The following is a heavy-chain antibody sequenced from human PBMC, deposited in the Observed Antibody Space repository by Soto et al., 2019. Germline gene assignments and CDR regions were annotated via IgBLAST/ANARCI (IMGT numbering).Heavy chain of an antibody. V-gene: IGHV1-69*01. CDR3: ATDRAGYYSHLVY. Sequence: QVYLVQSGAEVKKPGSSVKVSCKALRGTFTNYAVSWVRQAPGQGLEWMGGIMPFFGSGNYAKKFQGRMNTAAVDSTSSVSLELTSLRSEDPAVYYCATDRAGYYSHLVYWGQGTLVTVSS. J-gene: IGHJ4*02. CDR1: RGTFTNYA. D-gene: IGHD3-22*01. CDR2: IMPFFGSG.